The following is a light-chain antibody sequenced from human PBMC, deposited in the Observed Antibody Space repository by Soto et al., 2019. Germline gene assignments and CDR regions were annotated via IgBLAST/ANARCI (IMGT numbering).Light chain of an antibody. Sequence: AILMTQSPSSLSASLGDRVTITCRASQGIRGDLGWYQQKPGKAPKLLISATSTLQSGVPSRFSGRGSGTNFTLTISSLQPEDFATYYCIQDFISPLTVGQGTKVDIK. V-gene: IGKV1-6*01. CDR3: IQDFISPLT. CDR2: ATS. J-gene: IGKJ1*01. CDR1: QGIRGD.